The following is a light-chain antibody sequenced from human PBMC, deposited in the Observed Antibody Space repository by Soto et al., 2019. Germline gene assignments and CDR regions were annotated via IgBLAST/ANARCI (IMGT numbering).Light chain of an antibody. J-gene: IGKJ5*01. CDR1: QDVTTN. Sequence: EITMTQFPATLSASPGEGVTLSCRAAQDVTTNFAWHQQKRGQAPRLLIYDISTRATGVPARFSGSGSGTEFTLSISGLQSEDFAVYFCQQYNNWPFSFGQGTRLEIK. V-gene: IGKV3-15*01. CDR3: QQYNNWPFS. CDR2: DIS.